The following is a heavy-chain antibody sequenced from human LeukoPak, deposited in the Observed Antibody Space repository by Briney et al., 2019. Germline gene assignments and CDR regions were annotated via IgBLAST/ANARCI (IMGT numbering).Heavy chain of an antibody. Sequence: SETLSLTCTVSGGSISSYYWSWIRQPPGKGLEWIGYIYYSGSTSYNPSLKSRVTISVDTSKNQFSLKLSSVTAADTAVYYCARQDCSGGSCYFQHWGQGTLVTVSS. D-gene: IGHD2-15*01. CDR2: IYYSGST. CDR3: ARQDCSGGSCYFQH. J-gene: IGHJ1*01. V-gene: IGHV4-59*08. CDR1: GGSISSYY.